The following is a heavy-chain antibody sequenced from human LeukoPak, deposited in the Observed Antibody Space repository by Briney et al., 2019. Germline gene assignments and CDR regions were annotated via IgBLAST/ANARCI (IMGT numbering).Heavy chain of an antibody. V-gene: IGHV1-18*01. CDR2: ISAYNGNT. J-gene: IGHJ4*02. Sequence: GASVKVSCKASGYTFTSYGISWVRQAPGQGLEWMGWISAYNGNTNYAQKLQGRVTMTTDTSTSTAYMELRSLRSDDSDVCYCAREEWENTAFDYWGQGTLVTVSS. CDR3: AREEWENTAFDY. D-gene: IGHD1-26*01. CDR1: GYTFTSYG.